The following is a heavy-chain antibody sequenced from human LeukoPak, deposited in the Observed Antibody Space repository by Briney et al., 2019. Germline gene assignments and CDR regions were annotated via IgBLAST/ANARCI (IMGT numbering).Heavy chain of an antibody. CDR1: GFTFRIHD. CDR2: ISGRNTGT. CDR3: ANPYYSGSYYMSAFDI. V-gene: IGHV3-23*01. J-gene: IGHJ3*02. D-gene: IGHD3-10*01. Sequence: GGSLRLSCAASGFTFRIHDMSWVRRAPGKGLEWVSTISGRNTGTYYADSVKGLFTISRDNSKNTLYLQMNSLRAEDTAVYYCANPYYSGSYYMSAFDIWGLGTMVTVSS.